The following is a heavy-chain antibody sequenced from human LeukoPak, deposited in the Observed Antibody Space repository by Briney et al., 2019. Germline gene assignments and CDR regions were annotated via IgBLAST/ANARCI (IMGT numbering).Heavy chain of an antibody. CDR1: GGSFSGYY. CDR3: ARMYYYDSSGYYYGPRRGKFDY. J-gene: IGHJ4*02. CDR2: INHSGST. V-gene: IGHV4-34*01. Sequence: PSETLSLTCAVYGGSFSGYYWSWIRQPPGKGLEWIGEINHSGSTNYNPSLKSRVTISVDTSKNQFSLKLSSVTAADTAVYYCARMYYYDSSGYYYGPRRGKFDYWGQGTLVTVSS. D-gene: IGHD3-22*01.